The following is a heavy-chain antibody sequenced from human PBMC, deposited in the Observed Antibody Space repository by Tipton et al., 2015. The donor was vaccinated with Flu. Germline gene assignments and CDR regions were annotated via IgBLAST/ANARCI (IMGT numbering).Heavy chain of an antibody. J-gene: IGHJ4*02. Sequence: SLRLSCAASGFTFSSYAMSWVRQAPGKGLEWVSAISGSGGSTYYADSVKGRFTISRDNSKNTLYLQMNSLRAEDTAVYYCASTAGHWYSGSYYIGAPSDYWGQGTLVTVSS. D-gene: IGHD1-26*01. CDR2: ISGSGGST. V-gene: IGHV3-23*01. CDR1: GFTFSSYA. CDR3: ASTAGHWYSGSYYIGAPSDY.